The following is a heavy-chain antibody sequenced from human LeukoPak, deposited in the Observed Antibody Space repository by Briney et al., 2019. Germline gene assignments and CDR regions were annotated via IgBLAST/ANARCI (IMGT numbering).Heavy chain of an antibody. J-gene: IGHJ4*02. V-gene: IGHV3-7*01. Sequence: GGSLRLSCAASGFKFSDSWMSWVRQAPGKGPEWVANIKKDGSEEHYLDSVKGRFTVSRDNARNSLFLQMNSLRAEDTAVYYCARGKWELLFGDYWGQGTLVTVSS. CDR3: ARGKWELLFGDY. CDR1: GFKFSDSW. CDR2: IKKDGSEE. D-gene: IGHD1-26*01.